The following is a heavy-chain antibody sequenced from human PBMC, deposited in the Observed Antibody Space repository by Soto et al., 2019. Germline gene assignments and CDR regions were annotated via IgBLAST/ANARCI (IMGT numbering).Heavy chain of an antibody. Sequence: SQTLSLTCAISGDSVSSNTAAWNWVRSSPSRGLEWLGRTYYRSNWRHDYAVSVKSRITVNPDTSKNHFSLQLNSVTPDDTAVYSCARGVARSGFDFWGQGTLRTVS. CDR2: TYYRSNWRH. J-gene: IGHJ4*02. V-gene: IGHV6-1*01. CDR3: ARGVARSGFDF. CDR1: GDSVSSNTAA. D-gene: IGHD6-19*01.